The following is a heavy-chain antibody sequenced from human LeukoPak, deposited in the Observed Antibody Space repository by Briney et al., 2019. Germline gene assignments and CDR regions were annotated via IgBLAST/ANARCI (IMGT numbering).Heavy chain of an antibody. CDR3: ARETSYDFWSGSLFDY. V-gene: IGHV4-34*01. CDR1: GGSFSGYY. CDR2: INHSGST. D-gene: IGHD3-3*01. J-gene: IGHJ4*02. Sequence: SETLSLTCAVYGGSFSGYYWSWIRQPPGKGLEWIGEINHSGSTNYNPSLKSRVTISVDTSKNQFSLKLSSVTAADTAVYYCARETSYDFWSGSLFDYWGQGTLVTVSS.